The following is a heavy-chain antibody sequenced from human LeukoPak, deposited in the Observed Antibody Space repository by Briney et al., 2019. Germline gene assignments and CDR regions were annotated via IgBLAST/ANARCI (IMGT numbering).Heavy chain of an antibody. D-gene: IGHD3-16*01. V-gene: IGHV1-2*06. CDR1: GYTFTDYY. CDR2: INPNSGGT. CDR3: ARSSYDYVWGTGYAFDI. Sequence: ASVKVSCKASGYTFTDYYMHCVRQAPGQGLEWMGRINPNSGGTNYAQTFQGRFTMTRDTSISTAYMELSRLRSDDTAVYYCARSSYDYVWGTGYAFDIWGQGTMVTVSS. J-gene: IGHJ3*02.